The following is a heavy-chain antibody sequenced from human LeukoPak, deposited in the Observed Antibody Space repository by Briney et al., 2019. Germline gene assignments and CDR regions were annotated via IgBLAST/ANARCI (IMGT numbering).Heavy chain of an antibody. CDR3: ARDSRPIAVAGTYWYFDL. CDR2: ISSSSSYI. J-gene: IGHJ2*01. CDR1: GFTFSSYA. V-gene: IGHV3-21*01. Sequence: GGSLRLSCAASGFTFSSYAMSWVRQAPGKGLEWVSSISSSSSYIYYADSVKGRFTISGDNAKNSLYLQMNSLRAEDTAVYYCARDSRPIAVAGTYWYFDLWGRGTLVTVSS. D-gene: IGHD6-19*01.